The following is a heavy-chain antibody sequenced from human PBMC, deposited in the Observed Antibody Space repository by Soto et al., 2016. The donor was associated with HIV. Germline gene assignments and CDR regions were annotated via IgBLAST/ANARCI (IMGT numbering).Heavy chain of an antibody. J-gene: IGHJ4*02. Sequence: EVQLVESGGGLVQPGGSLRLSCAASEFTVSSNYMSWVRQAPGKGLEWVSLIYSGGRTYYADSVKGRFTISRDSSKNTLYLQMNNLRAEDTAVYYCAKAWDIVVVLSGMGYWGQGTLVTVSS. V-gene: IGHV3-66*01. D-gene: IGHD2-15*01. CDR1: EFTVSSNY. CDR2: IYSGGRT. CDR3: AKAWDIVVVLSGMGY.